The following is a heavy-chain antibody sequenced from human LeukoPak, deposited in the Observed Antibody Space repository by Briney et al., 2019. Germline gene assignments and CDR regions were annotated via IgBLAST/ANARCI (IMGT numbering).Heavy chain of an antibody. V-gene: IGHV1-2*02. J-gene: IGHJ3*02. Sequence: ASVKVSCKASGYTFTDYFMHWVRQAPGQGLEWMGWINPNSGGTNYAQKFQGRVTMTRDTSISTAYMELSRLRFDDTAVYYCARDDAFDIWAKGQWSPSLQ. CDR3: ARDDAFDI. CDR1: GYTFTDYF. CDR2: INPNSGGT.